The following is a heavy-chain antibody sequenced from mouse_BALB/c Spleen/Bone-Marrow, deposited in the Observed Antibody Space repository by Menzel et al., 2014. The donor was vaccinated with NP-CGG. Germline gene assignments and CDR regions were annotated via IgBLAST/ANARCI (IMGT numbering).Heavy chain of an antibody. CDR2: ISYSGSI. CDR3: ASIYYDYDGGPFAY. CDR1: GYSITSDYA. J-gene: IGHJ3*01. D-gene: IGHD2-4*01. V-gene: IGHV3-2*02. Sequence: DVMLVESGPGLVEPSQSLSLTCTVTGYSITSDYAWNWIRQFPGDKLEWMGYISYSGSISYNPSLKSRISITRDTSKNQFFLKLNSVTTEDTATYYCASIYYDYDGGPFAYWGQGTLVTVSA.